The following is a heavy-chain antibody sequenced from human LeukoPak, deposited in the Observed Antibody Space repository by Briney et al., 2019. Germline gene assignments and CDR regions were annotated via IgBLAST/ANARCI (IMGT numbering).Heavy chain of an antibody. J-gene: IGHJ4*02. V-gene: IGHV3-23*01. Sequence: GGSLRLSCAASGFTFSSYVRSWVRQAPGKGLEWVSVISGSGDSTYYADSVKGRFTISRDNSKNTLYLQMDSLRAEDTAVYYCARGDRNSGWSVWGQGTLVTVSS. CDR2: ISGSGDST. CDR3: ARGDRNSGWSV. CDR1: GFTFSSYV. D-gene: IGHD5-12*01.